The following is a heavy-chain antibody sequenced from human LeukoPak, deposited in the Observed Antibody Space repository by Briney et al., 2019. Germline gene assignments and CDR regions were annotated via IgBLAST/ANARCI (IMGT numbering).Heavy chain of an antibody. CDR3: ARAKRGAGFIKTGVYFDY. D-gene: IGHD3-10*01. CDR2: TYYRSKWYN. Sequence: SQTLSLTCAISGDSVSSNSAAWNWIRQSPSRGLEWLGRTYYRSKWYNDYAVSVKSRITINPDTSKNQFYLKLSSVTAADTAIYYCARAKRGAGFIKTGVYFDYWGQGTLVTVSS. CDR1: GDSVSSNSAA. V-gene: IGHV6-1*01. J-gene: IGHJ4*02.